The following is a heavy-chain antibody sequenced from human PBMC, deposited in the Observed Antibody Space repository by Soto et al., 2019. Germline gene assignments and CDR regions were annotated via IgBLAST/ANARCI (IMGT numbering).Heavy chain of an antibody. J-gene: IGHJ6*02. CDR3: ARGGVAVAGERPDYYYYGMDG. Sequence: GGSLRLSCAASGFTVSSNYMSWVRQAPGKGLEWVSVIYSGGSTYYADSVKGRFTISRDNSKDTLYLQMNSLRAEDTAVYYCARGGVAVAGERPDYYYYGMDGRAQRTTVTGSS. CDR1: GFTVSSNY. CDR2: IYSGGST. V-gene: IGHV3-53*01. D-gene: IGHD6-19*01.